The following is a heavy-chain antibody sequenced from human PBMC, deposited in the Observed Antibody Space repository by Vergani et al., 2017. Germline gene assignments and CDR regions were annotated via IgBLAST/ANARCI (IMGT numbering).Heavy chain of an antibody. CDR2: IASSDTTV. V-gene: IGHV3-11*04. J-gene: IGHJ4*02. D-gene: IGHD3-10*01. CDR3: ARDYRDFSGSGSPYYFDH. CDR1: GFFFSDYY. Sequence: QVQLVESGGGLVKPGGSLRLSCTASGFFFSDYYMSWLRQAPRKGLEWISYIASSDTTVYYADSVKGRFTISRDNAKNSLYLEMNSLRAEDTAVYYCARDYRDFSGSGSPYYFDHWGQGTQVTVSS.